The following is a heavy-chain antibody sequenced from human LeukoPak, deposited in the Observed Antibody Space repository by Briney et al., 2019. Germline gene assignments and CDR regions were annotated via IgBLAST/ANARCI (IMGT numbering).Heavy chain of an antibody. CDR2: IIPIFGTA. CDR1: GGTFSSYA. Sequence: ASVKVSCKASGGTFSSYAISWVRQAPGQGLEWMGGIIPIFGTANYAQKFQGRVTITADESTSTAYMELSSLRSEDTAVYYCAREPSTGVPDGKFSSDYYFDSWGRGTLVTVSS. V-gene: IGHV1-69*01. CDR3: AREPSTGVPDGKFSSDYYFDS. D-gene: IGHD6-13*01. J-gene: IGHJ4*02.